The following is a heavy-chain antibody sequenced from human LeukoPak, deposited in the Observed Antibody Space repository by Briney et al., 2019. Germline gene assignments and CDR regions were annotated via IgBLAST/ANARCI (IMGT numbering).Heavy chain of an antibody. D-gene: IGHD3-16*01. CDR3: AGNPLGTEMLMGYYYYGMDV. V-gene: IGHV1-69*04. CDR2: IIPMFGVT. Sequence: SVTVSCMASGGTFSSHALSWVRQAPGQGLEWMGRIIPMFGVTNYAQNFQGRFTITADKSTTTVYMELTSLRSEDTAVYYCAGNPLGTEMLMGYYYYGMDVWGQGTTVTVSS. CDR1: GGTFSSHA. J-gene: IGHJ6*02.